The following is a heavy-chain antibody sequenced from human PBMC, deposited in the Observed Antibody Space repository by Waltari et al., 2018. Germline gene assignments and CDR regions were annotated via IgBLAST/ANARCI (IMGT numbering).Heavy chain of an antibody. V-gene: IGHV3-30*04. CDR1: GFTFSSSP. CDR2: ISQAETKK. Sequence: QVQLVESGGGVVQPGRSLRLSCAASGFTFSSSPMHWVRQAPGKWLECDAVISQAETKKHYEGPEQRRFTKSRDNSNHTLYLQLDGMRTQDTAVYDCAREEGREDYCRYYMDVWGKGTTVIVSS. CDR3: AREEGREDYCRYYMDV. J-gene: IGHJ6*03.